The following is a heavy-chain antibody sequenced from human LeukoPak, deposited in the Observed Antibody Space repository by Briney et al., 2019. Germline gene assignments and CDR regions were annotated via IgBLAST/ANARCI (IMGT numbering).Heavy chain of an antibody. V-gene: IGHV3-30*18. Sequence: GGSLRLSCAASGFPFSTYDMHWVRQAPDKGLQWVAVISSDGYRTDYPDSVRGRFTISRDNFKNTVDLQMISVTAEDTAMYFCAKGLGAGSVLARPLHYWGQGTLVTVSS. D-gene: IGHD3-10*01. CDR1: GFPFSTYD. CDR2: ISSDGYRT. J-gene: IGHJ4*02. CDR3: AKGLGAGSVLARPLHY.